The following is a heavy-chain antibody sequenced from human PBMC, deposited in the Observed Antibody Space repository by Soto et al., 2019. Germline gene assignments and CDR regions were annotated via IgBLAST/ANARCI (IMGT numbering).Heavy chain of an antibody. V-gene: IGHV3-30*03. Sequence: QVQLVESGGGVVRPGRSLRLSCAASGFTVSSYGMRWVRQAPGKGLQWVAVISYDGSNKYYADSVKGRFTISRDNSKNTLYLQMNNLRAEDTAVYYCVGGYYFGDYWGQGTLVTVSS. CDR1: GFTVSSYG. D-gene: IGHD3-22*01. CDR3: VGGYYFGDY. J-gene: IGHJ4*02. CDR2: ISYDGSNK.